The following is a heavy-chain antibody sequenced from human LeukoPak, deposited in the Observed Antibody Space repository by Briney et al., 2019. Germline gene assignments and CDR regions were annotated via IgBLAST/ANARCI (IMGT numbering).Heavy chain of an antibody. CDR2: ISWNSGSI. Sequence: GGSLRLSCAASGFTFDDYAMHWVQQAPGKGLEWVSGISWNSGSIGYADSVKGRFTISRDNAKNSLYLQMNSLRAEDTALYYCAKDISTYYGSGSFWAFDIWGQGTMVTVSS. J-gene: IGHJ3*02. D-gene: IGHD3-10*01. CDR1: GFTFDDYA. CDR3: AKDISTYYGSGSFWAFDI. V-gene: IGHV3-9*01.